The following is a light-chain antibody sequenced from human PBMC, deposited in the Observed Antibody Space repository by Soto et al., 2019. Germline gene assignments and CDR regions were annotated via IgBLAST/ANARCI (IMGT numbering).Light chain of an antibody. V-gene: IGKV3-20*01. CDR2: AAS. J-gene: IGKJ2*01. CDR1: ESISSSY. Sequence: EIVLTQSPGTLSLSPGEGATLSCRASESISSSYLAWHQQRPGQSPSLLIYAASSRAAGIPDRFSGSGSGAYFTLTISRLEPEDFAVYYCQLYGGSPMFSFGQGTKLQIK. CDR3: QLYGGSPMFS.